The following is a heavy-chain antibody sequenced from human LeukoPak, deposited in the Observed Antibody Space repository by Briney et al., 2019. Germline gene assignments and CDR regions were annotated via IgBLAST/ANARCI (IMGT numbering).Heavy chain of an antibody. D-gene: IGHD3-10*01. CDR1: GGTFSSYA. Sequence: WASVKVSCKASGGTFSSYAISWVRQAPGQGLEWMGGIIPIFGTANYAQKFQGRVTITADESTSTAYMELSSLRSEDTAVYYCAREALLGSGSYRGYYYYMDVWGKGTTVTISS. J-gene: IGHJ6*03. V-gene: IGHV1-69*13. CDR3: AREALLGSGSYRGYYYYMDV. CDR2: IIPIFGTA.